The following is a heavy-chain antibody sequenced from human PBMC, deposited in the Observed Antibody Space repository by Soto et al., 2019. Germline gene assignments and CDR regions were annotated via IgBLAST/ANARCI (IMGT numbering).Heavy chain of an antibody. V-gene: IGHV3-74*01. J-gene: IGHJ4*02. D-gene: IGHD1-26*01. CDR3: ARAMTSVGAAAKGDF. CDR2: INSDGSIT. CDR1: GFTFNTHW. Sequence: EVQLVESGGGLILPEGSLRLSCAASGFTFNTHWMHWVRQAPGKGLVWVSRINSDGSITDYADSVKGRFSISRDNPRNTLYLQMNSLSPEDAAVYYCARAMTSVGAAAKGDFWGQGTLVTVSS.